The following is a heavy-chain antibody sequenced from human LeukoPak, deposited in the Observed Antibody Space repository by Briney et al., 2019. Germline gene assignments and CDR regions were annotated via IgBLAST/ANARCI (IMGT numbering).Heavy chain of an antibody. J-gene: IGHJ4*02. CDR2: IKKDGSEK. Sequence: RSGGSLRLSCAASGFTFSSYWMSWVRQAPGKGLEWVANIKKDGSEKFYVDSVRGRFTISRDNAKNSLYLQMNSLRAEDTAVYYCARGRYDFWSGYYTFDYWGQGTLVTVSS. D-gene: IGHD3-3*01. V-gene: IGHV3-7*01. CDR1: GFTFSSYW. CDR3: ARGRYDFWSGYYTFDY.